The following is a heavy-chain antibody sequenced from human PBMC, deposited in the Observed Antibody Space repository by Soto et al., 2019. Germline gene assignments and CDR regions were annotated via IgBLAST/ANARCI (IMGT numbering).Heavy chain of an antibody. J-gene: IGHJ4*02. V-gene: IGHV3-23*01. D-gene: IGHD3-9*01. CDR2: ISGSGGST. CDR1: GFTFSSYA. CDR3: AKDDLLSGLRYFDWLLKGIDY. Sequence: GGSLRLSCAASGFTFSSYAMSWVRQAPGKGLEWVSAISGSGGSTYYADSVKGRFTISRDNSKNTLYLQMNSLRAEDTAVYYCAKDDLLSGLRYFDWLLKGIDYWGQGTLVTVSS.